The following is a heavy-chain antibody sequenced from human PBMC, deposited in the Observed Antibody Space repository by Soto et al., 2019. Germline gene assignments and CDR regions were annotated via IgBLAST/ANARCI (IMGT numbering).Heavy chain of an antibody. CDR2: IIPIFGTA. CDR1: GGTFSSYA. V-gene: IGHV1-69*13. CDR3: ARGWFGESYGMDV. Sequence: VASVKVSCKASGGTFSSYAISWVRQAPGQGLEWMGGIIPIFGTANYAQKFQGRVTITADESTSTAYMELSSLRSEDTAVYYCARGWFGESYGMDVWGQGTTVTVSS. D-gene: IGHD3-10*01. J-gene: IGHJ6*02.